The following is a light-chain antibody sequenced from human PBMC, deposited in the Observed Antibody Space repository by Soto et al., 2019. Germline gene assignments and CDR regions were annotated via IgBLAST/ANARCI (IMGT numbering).Light chain of an antibody. CDR1: QSISSY. V-gene: IGKV1-39*01. J-gene: IGKJ1*01. Sequence: DIQMTQSPSSLSASVGDRVTITCRASQSISSYLNWYQQKPGKAPKLLIYAASSLQSGVPSRFSGSGSGTDFTLTISSLQPEDCATYYCQQRKTFGQGTKVEIK. CDR2: AAS. CDR3: QQRKT.